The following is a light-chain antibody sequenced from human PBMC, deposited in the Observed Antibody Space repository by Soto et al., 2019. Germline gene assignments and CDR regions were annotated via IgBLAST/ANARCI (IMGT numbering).Light chain of an antibody. CDR3: QQRNSWPPIT. V-gene: IGKV3-11*01. Sequence: EIVLTQSTATLSLSPGERATLSCRASQSVSSYLAWYQQKPGQAPRLLIYDASNRATGIPARFSGSGFGTDFTLTIASLEPEDFAVYYCQQRNSWPPITFGQGTRLEIK. CDR2: DAS. J-gene: IGKJ5*01. CDR1: QSVSSY.